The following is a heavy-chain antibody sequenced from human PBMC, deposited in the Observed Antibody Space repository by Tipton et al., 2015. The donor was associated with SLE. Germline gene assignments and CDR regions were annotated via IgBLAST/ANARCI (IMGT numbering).Heavy chain of an antibody. CDR3: AAGIAVAGDY. J-gene: IGHJ4*02. D-gene: IGHD6-19*01. V-gene: IGHV3-30*04. CDR1: GFTFSNYA. Sequence: SLRLSCAASGFTFSNYALHWVRQAPGKGLEWVAVVSYDGSNKYYADSVKGRFTISRDNSKNTLYLQMNSLRAGDTAVYYCAAGIAVAGDYWGQGTLVTVSS. CDR2: VSYDGSNK.